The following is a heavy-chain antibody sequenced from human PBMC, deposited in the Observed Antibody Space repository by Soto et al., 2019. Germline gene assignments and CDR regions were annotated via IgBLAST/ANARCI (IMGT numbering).Heavy chain of an antibody. V-gene: IGHV1-69*01. CDR1: GGTFSSYA. CDR3: ARDQLGRDGYNPYYYYGMDV. J-gene: IGHJ6*02. Sequence: QVQLVQSGAEVKKPGSSLKVSCKASGGTFSSYAISWVRQAPGQGLEWMGGIIPIFGTANYAQKFQGRVTITADETTSTAYMELSSLGAEDTAVYYCARDQLGRDGYNPYYYYGMDVWGQGTTVTVSS. D-gene: IGHD1-1*01. CDR2: IIPIFGTA.